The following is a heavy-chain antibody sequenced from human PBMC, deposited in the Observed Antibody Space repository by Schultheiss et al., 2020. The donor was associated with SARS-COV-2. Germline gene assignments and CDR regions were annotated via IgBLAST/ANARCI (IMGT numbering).Heavy chain of an antibody. CDR1: GGSISSYY. CDR2: IYYSGST. Sequence: SETLSLTCTVSGGSISSYYWSWIRQPPGKGLEWIGYIYYSGSTNYNPSLKSRVTISVDTSKNQFSLKLSSVTAADTAVYYCASKLVQGMVGIDYWGQGTLVTVSS. V-gene: IGHV4-59*08. D-gene: IGHD6-6*01. CDR3: ASKLVQGMVGIDY. J-gene: IGHJ4*02.